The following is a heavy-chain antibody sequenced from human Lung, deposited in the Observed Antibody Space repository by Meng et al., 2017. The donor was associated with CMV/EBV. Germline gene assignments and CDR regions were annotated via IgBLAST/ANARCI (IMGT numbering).Heavy chain of an antibody. V-gene: IGHV1-69*02. J-gene: IGHJ6*02. CDR1: GGTFSSYT. CDR2: IIPILGIA. Sequence: SVKVSCKASGGTFSSYTISWVRQAPGQGLEWMGRIIPILGIANYAQKFQGRVTITADKSTSTAYMELSSLRSEDTAVYYCAGAFIVVVPAAIGSPYGMDVWGQGTTVTVSS. CDR3: AGAFIVVVPAAIGSPYGMDV. D-gene: IGHD2-2*01.